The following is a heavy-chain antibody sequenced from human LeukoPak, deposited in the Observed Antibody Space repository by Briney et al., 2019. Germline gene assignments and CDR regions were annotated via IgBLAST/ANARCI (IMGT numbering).Heavy chain of an antibody. CDR3: AGDYYYDSSGYRY. CDR1: GFTFSSYA. CDR2: ISYDGSNK. V-gene: IGHV3-30-3*01. J-gene: IGHJ4*02. Sequence: PGGSLRLSCAASGFTFSSYAMHWVRQAPGKGLEWVAVISYDGSNKYYADSVKGRFTISRDNSKNTLYLQMNSLRAEDTAVYYCAGDYYYDSSGYRYWGQGTLVTVSS. D-gene: IGHD3-22*01.